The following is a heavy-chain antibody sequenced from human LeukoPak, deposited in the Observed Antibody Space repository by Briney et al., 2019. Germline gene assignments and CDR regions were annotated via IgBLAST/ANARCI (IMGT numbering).Heavy chain of an antibody. Sequence: GSLRLSCAASGFTFSSYAMHWVRPAPGEGLEWVAVISYDGSNKYYADSVKGRFTISRDNSKNTLYLQMNSMRAEDTAVYYCAREEGLGYYTYWGQGILVTVSS. D-gene: IGHD2-8*01. CDR2: ISYDGSNK. J-gene: IGHJ4*02. CDR3: AREEGLGYYTY. V-gene: IGHV3-30*04. CDR1: GFTFSSYA.